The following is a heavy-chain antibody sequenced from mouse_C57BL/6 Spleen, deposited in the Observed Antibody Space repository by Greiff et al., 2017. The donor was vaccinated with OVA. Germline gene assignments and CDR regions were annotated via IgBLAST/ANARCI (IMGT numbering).Heavy chain of an antibody. D-gene: IGHD1-1*01. CDR2: IDPETGGT. CDR3: TYYGSSTFYWYFDV. J-gene: IGHJ1*03. V-gene: IGHV1-15*01. CDR1: GYTFTDYE. Sequence: QVQLKQSGAELVRPGASVTLSCKASGYTFTDYEMHWVKQTPVHGLEWIGAIDPETGGTAYNQKFKGKAILTADKSSSTAYMELRSLTSEDSAVSYCTYYGSSTFYWYFDVWGTGTTVTVSS.